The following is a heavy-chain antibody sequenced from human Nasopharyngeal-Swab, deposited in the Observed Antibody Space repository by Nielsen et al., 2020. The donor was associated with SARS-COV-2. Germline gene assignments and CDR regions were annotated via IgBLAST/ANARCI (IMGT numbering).Heavy chain of an antibody. V-gene: IGHV3-11*04. CDR1: GFTFSDYY. CDR2: ISSSGSTI. D-gene: IGHD4-17*01. CDR3: ARNQEWYGDYVGWFDP. Sequence: GGSLRLSCAASGFTFSDYYMSWIRQAPGKGLEWVSHISSSGSTIYYADSVKGRFTISRDNAKNSLYLQMNSLRAEDTAVYYRARNQEWYGDYVGWFDPWGQGTLVTVSS. J-gene: IGHJ5*02.